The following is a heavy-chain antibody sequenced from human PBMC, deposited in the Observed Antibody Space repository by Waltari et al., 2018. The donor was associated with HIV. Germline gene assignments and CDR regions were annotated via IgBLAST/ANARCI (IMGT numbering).Heavy chain of an antibody. Sequence: EVQLLESGGGLVQPGGSLRLSCAASGFTFSNYAMSWVRQAPGKGLGWVSASRGGGCTTYDADSVEGRFTISRDNAKNALYLQMNSLRAGDTAVYYCAKEEYSSGWFGVSFQHWGQGTLVTVSS. J-gene: IGHJ1*01. CDR1: GFTFSNYA. CDR3: AKEEYSSGWFGVSFQH. D-gene: IGHD6-19*01. CDR2: SRGGGCTT. V-gene: IGHV3-23*01.